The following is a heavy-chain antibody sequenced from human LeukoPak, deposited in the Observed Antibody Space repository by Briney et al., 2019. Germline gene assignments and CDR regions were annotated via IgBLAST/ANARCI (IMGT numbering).Heavy chain of an antibody. J-gene: IGHJ4*02. CDR1: GGSISSYY. CDR3: ARGGYYDSSGYPIKVEDY. Sequence: SETLSLTCTVSGGSISSYYWSWIRQPAGKGLEWIGRIYTSGSTNYNPSLKSRVTMSVDTSKNQFSLKLSSVTAADTAVYYCARGGYYDSSGYPIKVEDYWGQGTLVTVSS. CDR2: IYTSGST. D-gene: IGHD3-22*01. V-gene: IGHV4-4*07.